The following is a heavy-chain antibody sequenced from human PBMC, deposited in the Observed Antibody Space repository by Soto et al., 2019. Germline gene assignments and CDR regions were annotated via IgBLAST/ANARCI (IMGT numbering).Heavy chain of an antibody. CDR2: ISSSSSYI. V-gene: IGHV3-21*01. CDR3: ARGLGRFPYMDV. J-gene: IGHJ6*03. CDR1: GFTFSSYS. D-gene: IGHD3-3*01. Sequence: GGSLRLSCAASGFTFSSYSMNWVRQAPGKGLEWVSSISSSSSYIYYADSVKGRFTISRDNAKNSLYLQMNSLRAKDTAVYYCARGLGRFPYMDVWGKGTTVTVSS.